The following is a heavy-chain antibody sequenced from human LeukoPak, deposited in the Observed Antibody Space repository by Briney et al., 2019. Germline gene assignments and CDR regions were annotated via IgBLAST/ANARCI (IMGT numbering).Heavy chain of an antibody. J-gene: IGHJ4*02. CDR1: GFTFSSYA. V-gene: IGHV3-30-3*01. CDR3: ARETTVVTREIDY. D-gene: IGHD4-23*01. CDR2: ISYDGSNK. Sequence: GGSLRLSCAASGFTFSSYAMHWVRQAPGKGLEWVAVISYDGSNKYYADSVKGRFTISRDNSKNTLYLQMNSLRAEDAAVYYCARETTVVTREIDYWGQGTLVTVSS.